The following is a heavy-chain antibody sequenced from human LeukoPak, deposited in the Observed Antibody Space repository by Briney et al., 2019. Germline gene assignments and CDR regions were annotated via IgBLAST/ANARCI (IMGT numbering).Heavy chain of an antibody. J-gene: IGHJ4*02. V-gene: IGHV3-23*01. CDR3: AKDVCTSPRCLLYFDS. CDR2: ISDFNT. Sequence: PGGSLRLSCTTSGFPFSNYAMNWVLQAPGKGPEWVSGISDFNTYYADSVKGRFTIFRGNSKNVLYLQMDRLRAEDTAVYSCAKDVCTSPRCLLYFDSWGQGTLVTVSS. D-gene: IGHD2-8*01. CDR1: GFPFSNYA.